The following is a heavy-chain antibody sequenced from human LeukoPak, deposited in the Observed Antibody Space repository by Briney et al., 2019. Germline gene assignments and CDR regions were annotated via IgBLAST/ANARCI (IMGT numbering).Heavy chain of an antibody. D-gene: IGHD2-21*02. CDR3: ARAYCGGDCYFEKRHYFDY. V-gene: IGHV4-34*01. CDR1: GGSFSGYY. CDR2: INHSGST. Sequence: KPSETLSLTCAVYGGSFSGYYWSWIRQPPGKGLEWIGEINHSGSTNYNPSLKSRVTISVDTSKNQFSLKLSSVTAADTAVYYCARAYCGGDCYFEKRHYFDYWGQGTLVTVSS. J-gene: IGHJ4*02.